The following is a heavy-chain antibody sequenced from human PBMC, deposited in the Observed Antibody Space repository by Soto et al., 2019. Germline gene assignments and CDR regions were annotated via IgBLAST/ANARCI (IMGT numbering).Heavy chain of an antibody. CDR1: GFTFSSYA. D-gene: IGHD2-2*01. J-gene: IGHJ4*02. CDR3: ASPHCSSTSCYRYYFDY. CDR2: ISYDGSNK. Sequence: QVQLVESGGGVVQPGRSLRLSCAASGFTFSSYAMHWVRQAPGKGLAWVAVISYDGSNKYYADSVKGRFTISRDNSKNTLYLQMKSLRAEDTAVYYCASPHCSSTSCYRYYFDYWGQGTLVTVSS. V-gene: IGHV3-30-3*01.